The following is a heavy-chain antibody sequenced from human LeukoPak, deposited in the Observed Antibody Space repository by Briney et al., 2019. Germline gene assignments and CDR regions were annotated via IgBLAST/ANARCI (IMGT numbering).Heavy chain of an antibody. CDR1: GGSINSYY. CDR3: ARAVCSGGSCYSWYFDL. CDR2: IYTSGST. V-gene: IGHV4-4*08. D-gene: IGHD2-15*01. J-gene: IGHJ2*01. Sequence: SETLSLTCTVSGGSINSYYWSWIRQPPGKGLEWIGRIYTSGSTTYNPSLKSRVTISVDTSKNQFSLKLSFVTAADTAVYYCARAVCSGGSCYSWYFDLWGRGTLVTVSS.